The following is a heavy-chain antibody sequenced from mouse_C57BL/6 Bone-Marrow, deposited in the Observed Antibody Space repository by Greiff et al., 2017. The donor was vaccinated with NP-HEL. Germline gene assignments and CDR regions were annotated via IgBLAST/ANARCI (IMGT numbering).Heavy chain of an antibody. CDR2: IHPNSGST. CDR3: ARSDGNYPWFAY. CDR1: GYTFTSYW. J-gene: IGHJ3*01. V-gene: IGHV1-64*01. D-gene: IGHD2-1*01. Sequence: VQLQQPGAELVKPGASVKLSCKASGYTFTSYWMHWVKQRPGQGLEWIGMIHPNSGSTNYNEKFKSKATLTVDKSSSTAYMQLSSLTSEDSAVYYCARSDGNYPWFAYWGQGTLVTVSA.